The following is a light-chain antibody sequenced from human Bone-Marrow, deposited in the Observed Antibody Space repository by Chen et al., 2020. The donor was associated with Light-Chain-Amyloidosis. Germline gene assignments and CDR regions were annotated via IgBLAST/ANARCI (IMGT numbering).Light chain of an antibody. J-gene: IGLJ2*01. CDR3: QSADSSGTYEVI. V-gene: IGLV3-25*03. CDR1: DLPTKY. Sequence: SYELTHPHSVSVSPGQTASITCSGDDLPTKYAYWYQQKPGQAPVLLIHRGTERPSGISERYAGSRSETTATLNISGVQAEDEADYHGQSADSSGTYEVIFGGGTKQTVL. CDR2: RGT.